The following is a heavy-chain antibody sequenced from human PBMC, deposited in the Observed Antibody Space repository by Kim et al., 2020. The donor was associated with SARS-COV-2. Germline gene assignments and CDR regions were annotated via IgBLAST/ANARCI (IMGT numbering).Heavy chain of an antibody. D-gene: IGHD3-10*01. V-gene: IGHV3-43*01. CDR1: GFTFDDYT. CDR2: ISWDGGST. CDR3: AKGGWFGHPNWFDP. J-gene: IGHJ5*02. Sequence: GGSLRLSCAASGFTFDDYTMHWVRQAPGKGLEWVSLISWDGGSTYYADSVKGRFTISRDNSKNSLYLQMNSLRTEDTALYYCAKGGWFGHPNWFDPWGQGTLVTVSS.